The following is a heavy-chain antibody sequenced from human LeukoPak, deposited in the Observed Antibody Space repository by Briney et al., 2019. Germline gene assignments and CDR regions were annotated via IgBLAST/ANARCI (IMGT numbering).Heavy chain of an antibody. CDR1: GGSISSSSYY. V-gene: IGHV4-61*01. CDR2: IYYSGST. Sequence: SETLSLTCTVSGGSISSSSYYWSWIRQPPGKGLEWIGYIYYSGSTNYNPSLKSRVTISVDTSKNQFSLKLSSVTAADTAVYYCARDKISAGSWYHYYYMDVWGKGTTVTVSS. D-gene: IGHD6-13*01. CDR3: ARDKISAGSWYHYYYMDV. J-gene: IGHJ6*03.